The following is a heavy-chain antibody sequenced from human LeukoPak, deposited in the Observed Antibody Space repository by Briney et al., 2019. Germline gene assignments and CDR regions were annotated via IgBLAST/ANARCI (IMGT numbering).Heavy chain of an antibody. CDR1: GGSISSYY. D-gene: IGHD3-10*01. CDR3: ASGYYGSGSYYDAFDI. Sequence: SETLSLTCTVSGGSISSYYWSWIRQPPVKGLEWIGYIYYSGSTNYNPSLKSRVTISVDTSKNQFSLKLSSVTAADTAVYYCASGYYGSGSYYDAFDIWGQGTMVTVSS. J-gene: IGHJ3*02. V-gene: IGHV4-59*01. CDR2: IYYSGST.